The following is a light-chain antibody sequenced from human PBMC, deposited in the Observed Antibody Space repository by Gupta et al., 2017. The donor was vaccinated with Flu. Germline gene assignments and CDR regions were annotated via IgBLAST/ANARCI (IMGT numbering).Light chain of an antibody. CDR1: SSNVGNYNL. Sequence: SITISCTGTSSNVGNYNLVSWYQQHPGKAPNLIIYDVAKRPSGVADRFSGSRSGNTASLTISGLQEEDEADYYCCSYSGSTTWLFGGGTKLTVL. V-gene: IGLV2-23*02. CDR2: DVA. CDR3: CSYSGSTTWL. J-gene: IGLJ3*02.